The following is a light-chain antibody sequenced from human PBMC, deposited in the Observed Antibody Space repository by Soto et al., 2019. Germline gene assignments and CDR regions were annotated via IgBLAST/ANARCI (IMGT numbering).Light chain of an antibody. CDR3: TSFTTTNTWV. CDR2: EVS. J-gene: IGLJ3*02. Sequence: QSALTQPASVSGSPGQSITIPCTGISSDVGGYNSVSWYQQHPGKAPKVMIYEVSNRPSGVSNRFSGSKSGNTASLTISGLQPEDEADYYCTSFTTTNTWVFGGGTKLTVL. CDR1: SSDVGGYNS. V-gene: IGLV2-14*01.